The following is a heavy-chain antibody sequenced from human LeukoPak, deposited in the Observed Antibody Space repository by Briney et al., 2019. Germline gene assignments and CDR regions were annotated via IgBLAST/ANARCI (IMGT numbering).Heavy chain of an antibody. V-gene: IGHV3-21*01. CDR2: ISSSSSYI. CDR3: ARLEYTMTGNSRGGGFDY. D-gene: IGHD3-9*01. Sequence: GGSLRLSCAASGFTFSSYNMNWVRQAPGKGLEWVSSISSSSSYIYYADSVKGRFTISRDNARNSLYLQMDSLRAEDTAVYYCARLEYTMTGNSRGGGFDYWGQGTLVTVSS. J-gene: IGHJ4*02. CDR1: GFTFSSYN.